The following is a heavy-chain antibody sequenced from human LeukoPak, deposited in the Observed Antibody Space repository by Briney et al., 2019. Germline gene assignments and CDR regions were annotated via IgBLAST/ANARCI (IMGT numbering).Heavy chain of an antibody. D-gene: IGHD5-18*01. CDR3: ARGGSDTAMAHDY. Sequence: GGSLRLSCAASGFTFSSYDMHWVRQATGKGLEWVSAIGTAGDTYYPGSVKGRFTISRDDAKNTLYLQLNSLRAEDTAVYFCARGGSDTAMAHDYWGQGTLVTVSS. J-gene: IGHJ4*02. CDR2: IGTAGDT. V-gene: IGHV3-13*01. CDR1: GFTFSSYD.